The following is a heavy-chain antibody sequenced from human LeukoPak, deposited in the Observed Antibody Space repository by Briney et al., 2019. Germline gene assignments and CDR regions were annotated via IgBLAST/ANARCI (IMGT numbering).Heavy chain of an antibody. CDR1: GGTISSGSYY. J-gene: IGHJ4*02. CDR3: AREIGRGTGTFDY. CDR2: IYTSGST. V-gene: IGHV4-61*02. D-gene: IGHD3-10*01. Sequence: PSETLSLTCTVSGGTISSGSYYWSWIRQPAGKGLEWIGRIYTSGSTNYNPSLKSRVTISVDTSKNQCSLKLGAGAAADTAVYYCAREIGRGTGTFDYWGQGTLVTVSS.